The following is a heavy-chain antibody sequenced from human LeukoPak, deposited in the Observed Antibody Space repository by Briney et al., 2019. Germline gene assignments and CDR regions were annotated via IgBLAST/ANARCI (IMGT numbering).Heavy chain of an antibody. D-gene: IGHD5-18*01. CDR3: ARGGIQLWLNLFDY. Sequence: ASVEVSCKASGYTFTSYAMNWVRQAPGQGLEWMGWINPNSGGTNYAQKFQGWVTMTRDTSISTAYMELSRLRSDDTAVYYCARGGIQLWLNLFDYWGQGTLVTVSS. CDR1: GYTFTSYA. V-gene: IGHV1-2*04. J-gene: IGHJ4*02. CDR2: INPNSGGT.